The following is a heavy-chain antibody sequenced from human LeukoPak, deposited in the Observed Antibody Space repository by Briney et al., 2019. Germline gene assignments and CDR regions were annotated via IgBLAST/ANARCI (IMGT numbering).Heavy chain of an antibody. Sequence: GASVKVSCKASGYTFTSYAMHWVRQAPGQRLEWMGWINVGNGNTKYSQKFQGRVTITRDTSASTAYMELSSLRSEDTAVYYCARAENRYFDYWGQGTLVTVSS. CDR2: INVGNGNT. D-gene: IGHD2/OR15-2a*01. J-gene: IGHJ4*02. CDR3: ARAENRYFDY. V-gene: IGHV1-3*01. CDR1: GYTFTSYA.